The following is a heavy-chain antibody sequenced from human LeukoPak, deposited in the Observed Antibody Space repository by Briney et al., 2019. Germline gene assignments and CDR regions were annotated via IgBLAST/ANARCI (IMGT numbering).Heavy chain of an antibody. V-gene: IGHV4-34*01. CDR2: INHSGST. CDR3: ARGRPVPINNWFDP. Sequence: GSLRLSCAASGFTFSSYWMSWVRQPPGKGLEWIGEINHSGSTNYNPSLKSRVTISVDTSKNQFSLKLSSVTAADTAVYYCARGRPVPINNWFDPWGQGTLVTVSS. D-gene: IGHD5-12*01. J-gene: IGHJ5*02. CDR1: GFTFSSYW.